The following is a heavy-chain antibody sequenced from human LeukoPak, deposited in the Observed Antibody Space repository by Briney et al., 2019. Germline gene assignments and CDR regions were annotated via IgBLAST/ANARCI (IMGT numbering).Heavy chain of an antibody. V-gene: IGHV3-64D*06. D-gene: IGHD6-19*01. J-gene: IGHJ4*02. Sequence: GGSLRLSCSASGFTFSSYSMHWARRAPGKGLEYVSAISGNGADAYYSDSVKDRFTNSRDNSNNMLFLQMSSLRAEDTAVYYCVKGSGTGWYGHWGQGTLVTVSA. CDR1: GFTFSSYS. CDR2: ISGNGADA. CDR3: VKGSGTGWYGH.